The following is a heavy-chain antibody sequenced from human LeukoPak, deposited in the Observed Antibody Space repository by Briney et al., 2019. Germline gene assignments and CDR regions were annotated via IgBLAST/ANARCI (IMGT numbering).Heavy chain of an antibody. V-gene: IGHV4-59*08. Sequence: SETLSLTCTVSGGSIGSYYWSWIRQPPGKGLEWIGYIYYSGSTNYNPSLKSRVTISVDTSKNQSSLKLSSVTAADTAVYYCARRVNYNSAFDYWGQGTLVTVSS. CDR2: IYYSGST. CDR1: GGSIGSYY. D-gene: IGHD1-7*01. CDR3: ARRVNYNSAFDY. J-gene: IGHJ4*02.